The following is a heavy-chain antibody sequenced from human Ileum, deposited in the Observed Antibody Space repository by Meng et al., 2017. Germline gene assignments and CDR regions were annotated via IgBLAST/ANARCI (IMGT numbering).Heavy chain of an antibody. J-gene: IGHJ4*02. CDR1: GITFTNAW. V-gene: IGHV3-15*01. Sequence: EVQLVESGGGLVKPGGSLRLSCAVSGITFTNAWMKWVRQAPGKGLEWVGRIYSKTDGGTIDYAAPVKGRFTISRDDSKNTMYLQLNSLKTEDTGVYYCSTDQHIYGYDYWGQGTLVTVSS. CDR2: IYSKTDGGTI. D-gene: IGHD5-18*01. CDR3: STDQHIYGYDY.